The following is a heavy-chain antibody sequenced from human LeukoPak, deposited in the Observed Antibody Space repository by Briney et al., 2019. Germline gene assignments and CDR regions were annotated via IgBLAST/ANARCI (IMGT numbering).Heavy chain of an antibody. CDR1: GFTFSSYW. CDR3: VRGNDYGGPHY. J-gene: IGHJ4*02. CDR2: IDRDGSRI. V-gene: IGHV3-74*01. Sequence: GGSLRLSCAVSGFTFSSYWMHWVRQAPGKGLVWVSRIDRDGSRINYADSVKGRFTIPRDNGKNTLFLQMNSLRAEDAAVYYCVRGNDYGGPHYWGQGTLVTVSS. D-gene: IGHD4-23*01.